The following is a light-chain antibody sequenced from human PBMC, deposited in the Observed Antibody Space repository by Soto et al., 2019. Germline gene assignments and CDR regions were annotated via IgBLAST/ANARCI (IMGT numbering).Light chain of an antibody. J-gene: IGKJ5*01. CDR2: GAS. V-gene: IGKV3-15*01. CDR3: QQYNNWPPEIT. Sequence: EIVMTQSPATLSVSPGERATLSCRASQSVSSNLAWYQQKPGQAPRLLIYGASTRATGIPARFSGSGSGTEFTLTISSLQSEDFAVYYCQQYNNWPPEITFGQGTHWRL. CDR1: QSVSSN.